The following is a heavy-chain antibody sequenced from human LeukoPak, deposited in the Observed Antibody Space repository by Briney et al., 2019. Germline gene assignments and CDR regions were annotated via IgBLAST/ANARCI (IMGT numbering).Heavy chain of an antibody. Sequence: GGSLRLSCAASGFTFSSYAMHWVRQAPGKGLEWVAVISYDGSNKYYADSVKGRFTISRDNSKNMLYLQMNSLRAEDTAVYYCARGYIWFGESAPFDYWGQGTLVTVSS. CDR2: ISYDGSNK. V-gene: IGHV3-30-3*01. D-gene: IGHD3-10*01. CDR1: GFTFSSYA. J-gene: IGHJ4*02. CDR3: ARGYIWFGESAPFDY.